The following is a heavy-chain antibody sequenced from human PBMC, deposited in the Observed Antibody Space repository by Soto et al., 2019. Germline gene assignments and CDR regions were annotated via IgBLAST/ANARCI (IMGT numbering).Heavy chain of an antibody. D-gene: IGHD1-26*01. J-gene: IGHJ3*02. V-gene: IGHV1-69*13. CDR1: GGTFSNYA. CDR3: ASHPQTYSGNHDAFDI. CDR2: IIPMFGTA. Sequence: ASVKVSCKTSGGTFSNYAISWVRQAPGQGLEWMGGIIPMFGTANHAQKFQGRVTITADESTSTAYMELSSLRSEDTAVYYCASHPQTYSGNHDAFDIWGQGTMVTVSS.